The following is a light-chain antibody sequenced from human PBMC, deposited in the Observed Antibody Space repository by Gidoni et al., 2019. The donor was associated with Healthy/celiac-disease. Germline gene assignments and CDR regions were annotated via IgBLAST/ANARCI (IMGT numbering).Light chain of an antibody. J-gene: IGKJ1*01. CDR1: QDISNY. CDR2: DAS. V-gene: IGKV1-33*01. Sequence: DIQMTQSPSSLSASVGDRVTITCQASQDISNYLNWYQQKLGKAPKLLIYDASNLETGVPSRFSGSGSGTDFTFTISSLQPEDIATYYCQQYDNLPGFGQGTKVEIK. CDR3: QQYDNLPG.